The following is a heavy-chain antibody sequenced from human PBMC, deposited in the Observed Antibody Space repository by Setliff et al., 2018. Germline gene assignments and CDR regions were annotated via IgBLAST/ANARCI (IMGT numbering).Heavy chain of an antibody. Sequence: PSETLSLTCTVSGDSISTGINYWSWLRQPPGKGLEWIGYIYNNGRTNYHPALKRRVTMSVDTSKNQLSLTLRSVAAADTAVYYCARDWRGETVNLGYMDVWGKGTTVTVSS. CDR3: ARDWRGETVNLGYMDV. CDR2: IYNNGRT. V-gene: IGHV4-61*01. CDR1: GDSISTGINY. J-gene: IGHJ6*03. D-gene: IGHD3-16*01.